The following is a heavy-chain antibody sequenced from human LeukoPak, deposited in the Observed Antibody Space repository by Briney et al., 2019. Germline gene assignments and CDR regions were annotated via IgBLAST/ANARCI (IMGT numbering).Heavy chain of an antibody. J-gene: IGHJ4*02. CDR3: ARVLTTVTSPLGY. V-gene: IGHV1-2*06. CDR1: GYTFTAYY. CDR2: FNPNSGGT. Sequence: ASVKVSCKASGYTFTAYYIHWVRQAPGQGLEWMGRFNPNSGGTDYARDFQGRVTLTRDTSITTAYMELSRLRSDDTALYYCARVLTTVTSPLGYWGQGSLVTVSS. D-gene: IGHD4-17*01.